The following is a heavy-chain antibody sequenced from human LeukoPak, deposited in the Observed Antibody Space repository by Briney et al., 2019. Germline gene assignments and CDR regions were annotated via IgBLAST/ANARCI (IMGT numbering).Heavy chain of an antibody. V-gene: IGHV3-74*01. D-gene: IGHD3-9*01. CDR1: GFTFSSEW. Sequence: PGGSLRLSCAASGFTFSSEWMSWVRQAPGKGLVWVSRINTDGSSTNYADSVKGRFTISRDNAKNTLYLQMNSLRAEDTAVYYCARDRSLRDFDNSEGGYWGQGTLVTVSS. J-gene: IGHJ4*02. CDR2: INTDGSST. CDR3: ARDRSLRDFDNSEGGY.